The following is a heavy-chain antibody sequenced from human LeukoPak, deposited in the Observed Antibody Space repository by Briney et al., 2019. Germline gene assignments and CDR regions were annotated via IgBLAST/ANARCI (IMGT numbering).Heavy chain of an antibody. CDR2: IDHVGRS. CDR3: ARPVYCSVTTCTGPLHI. J-gene: IGHJ3*02. Sequence: SETLSLTCAVYGASLNNYYWAWIRQSPVKGLEWIGEIDHVGRSRYNPSLKSRLTISVDTSKNQFSLRLSSVTAADTALYFCARPVYCSVTTCTGPLHIWGQGTMVTVSS. V-gene: IGHV4-34*01. D-gene: IGHD2-15*01. CDR1: GASLNNYY.